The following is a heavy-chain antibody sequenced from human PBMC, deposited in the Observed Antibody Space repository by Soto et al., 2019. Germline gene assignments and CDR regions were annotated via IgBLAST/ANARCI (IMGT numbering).Heavy chain of an antibody. V-gene: IGHV3-23*01. CDR1: GFTFSDYA. J-gene: IGHJ6*03. D-gene: IGHD3-10*01. CDR3: AREFYFYYIDV. CDR2: VSGSGGVA. Sequence: DVQLLESGGDLVQPGGSLRLSCATSGFTFSDYAMRWVRQAPGKGLEWVSGVSGSGGVADYGDSVKGRLTISRDNSKSTLYLQMNYLTAEDTVVYYCAREFYFYYIDVWGQGTTVTVSS.